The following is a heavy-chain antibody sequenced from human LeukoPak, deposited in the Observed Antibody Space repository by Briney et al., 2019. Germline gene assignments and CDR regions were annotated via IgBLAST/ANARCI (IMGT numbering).Heavy chain of an antibody. D-gene: IGHD3-22*01. CDR2: INPNSGGT. Sequence: ASVKVSCKASGYTFTDYYMHWVRQAPGQGLEWMGWINPNSGGTNYAQKFQGRVTMTRDTSISTAYMELRRLRSGDTAVYYCARASYYYDSSGYPGYDFDYWGQGTLVTVSS. CDR1: GYTFTDYY. J-gene: IGHJ4*02. V-gene: IGHV1-2*02. CDR3: ARASYYYDSSGYPGYDFDY.